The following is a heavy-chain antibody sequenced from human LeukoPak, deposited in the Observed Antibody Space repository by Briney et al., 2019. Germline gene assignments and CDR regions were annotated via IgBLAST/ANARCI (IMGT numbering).Heavy chain of an antibody. V-gene: IGHV3-9*03. CDR3: AKGTMVRGVISGFDY. CDR1: GYTFEDYA. J-gene: IGHJ4*02. Sequence: PGGSLRLSCAPSGYTFEDYAMHWVRPAPGRGLGWGSGICWNSGSIGYADFVKGRFTISRDNAKDSLYLQMNSLRAEDMALYYCAKGTMVRGVISGFDYWGQGTLVTVSS. CDR2: ICWNSGSI. D-gene: IGHD3-10*01.